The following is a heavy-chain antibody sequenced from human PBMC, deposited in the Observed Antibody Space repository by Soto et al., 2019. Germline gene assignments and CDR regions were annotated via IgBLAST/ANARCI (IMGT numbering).Heavy chain of an antibody. CDR3: ARDLTTVVNLHGI. CDR1: GFTFSSYA. CDR2: ISYDGSNK. Sequence: LRLSCAASGFTFSSYAMHWVRQAPGKGLEWVAVISYDGSNKYYADSVKGRFTISRDNSKNTLYLQMNSLRAEDTAVYYCARDLTTVVNLHGIWGQGTMVTVSS. D-gene: IGHD4-17*01. J-gene: IGHJ3*02. V-gene: IGHV3-30-3*01.